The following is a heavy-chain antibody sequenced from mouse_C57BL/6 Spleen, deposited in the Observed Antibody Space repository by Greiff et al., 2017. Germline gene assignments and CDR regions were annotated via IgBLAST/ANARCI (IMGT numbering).Heavy chain of an antibody. J-gene: IGHJ4*01. CDR2: IIPGSGST. D-gene: IGHD1-1*01. V-gene: IGHV1-9*01. CDR1: GYTFTGYW. Sequence: QVQLQQSGAELMKPGASVKLSCKASGYTFTGYWIDWVKQRPGHGLEWIGEIIPGSGSTNYNEQIKGKATFTADTSSNTAYMPLSSLTTEDSAIYYGYIRVFINTVEEAMDYWGQGTSVTVSS. CDR3: YIRVFINTVEEAMDY.